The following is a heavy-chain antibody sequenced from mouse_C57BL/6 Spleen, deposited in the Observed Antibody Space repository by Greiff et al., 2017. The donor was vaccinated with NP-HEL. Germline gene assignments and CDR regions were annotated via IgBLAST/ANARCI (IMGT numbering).Heavy chain of an antibody. D-gene: IGHD2-4*01. CDR3: ARGGDYDVGFAY. CDR2: IDPSDSYT. CDR1: GYTFTSYW. J-gene: IGHJ3*01. Sequence: VQLQQPGAELVMPGASVKLSCKASGYTFTSYWMHWVKQRPGQGLEWIGEIDPSDSYTNYNQKFKGKSTLTVDKSSSTAYMQLSSLTAEDSAVYYCARGGDYDVGFAYWGQGTLVTVSA. V-gene: IGHV1-69*01.